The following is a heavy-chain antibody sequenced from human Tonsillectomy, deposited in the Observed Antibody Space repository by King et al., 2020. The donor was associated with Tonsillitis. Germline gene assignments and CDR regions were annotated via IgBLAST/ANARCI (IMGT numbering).Heavy chain of an antibody. CDR1: GGSFSGYY. CDR3: ASQPPGSSSFNY. V-gene: IGHV4-34*01. J-gene: IGHJ4*02. CDR2: INHSGGT. Sequence: VQLQQWGAGLLKPSETLSLTCAVYGGSFSGYYWSWIRQPPGKGLEWIGEINHSGGTNYNPSLKSRVTISVDTSKNQFSLKLSSVTAADTAVYYCASQPPGSSSFNYWGQGTLVTVSS. D-gene: IGHD6-13*01.